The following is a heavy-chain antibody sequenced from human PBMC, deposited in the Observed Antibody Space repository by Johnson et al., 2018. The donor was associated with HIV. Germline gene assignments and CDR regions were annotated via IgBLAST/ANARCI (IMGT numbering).Heavy chain of an antibody. D-gene: IGHD6-19*01. CDR1: GFTFSSYA. Sequence: QVQLVESGGGVVQPGRSLRLSCAASGFTFSSYAMHWVRQAPGKGLEWVAVIWFDGSNEYYADSVKGRFTISRDNSKNTLYLQMNSLRAEDTAVYYCAKFAVAGFDIWGQGTMVTVSS. CDR3: AKFAVAGFDI. J-gene: IGHJ3*02. CDR2: IWFDGSNE. V-gene: IGHV3-30*18.